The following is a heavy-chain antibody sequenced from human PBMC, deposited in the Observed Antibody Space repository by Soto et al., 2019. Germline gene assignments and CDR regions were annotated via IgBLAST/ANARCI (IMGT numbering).Heavy chain of an antibody. J-gene: IGHJ4*01. CDR3: TRLRHEGGTYYFDN. CDR2: SSNRAKSYST. V-gene: IGHV3-72*01. Sequence: EVQLVESGGGLVQPGGSLRLSCAASGFTFSDYYMDWVRQAPGQGLAWVGRSSNRAKSYSTDYAASVKGRFTMSRDESKNTRNLQLNSLKTEDTALDYCTRLRHEGGTYYFDNWGLGTLVTVSS. D-gene: IGHD1-26*01. CDR1: GFTFSDYY.